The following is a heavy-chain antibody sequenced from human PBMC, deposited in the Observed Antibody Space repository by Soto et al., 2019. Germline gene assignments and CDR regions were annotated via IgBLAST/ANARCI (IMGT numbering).Heavy chain of an antibody. CDR3: ARASGRYCGGDCYSDSIFDY. D-gene: IGHD2-21*02. CDR1: GGTFSSYA. Sequence: GASVKVSCKASGGTFSSYAISWVRQAPGQGLEWMGGIIPIFGTANYAQKFQGRVTITADESTSTAYTELSSLRSEDTAVYYCARASGRYCGGDCYSDSIFDYWGQGTLVTVSS. J-gene: IGHJ4*02. V-gene: IGHV1-69*13. CDR2: IIPIFGTA.